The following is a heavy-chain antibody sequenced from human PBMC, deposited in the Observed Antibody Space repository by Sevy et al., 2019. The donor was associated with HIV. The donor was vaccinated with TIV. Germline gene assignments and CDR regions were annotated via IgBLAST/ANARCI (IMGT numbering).Heavy chain of an antibody. V-gene: IGHV3-7*01. CDR2: INPGGTEE. CDR1: GFTFSNSW. Sequence: GGSLRLSCVASGFTFSNSWMNWVRQAPGKGLEWVANINPGGTEEFYVDSVKDRFIISRDNAKNSLFLQMNSLRAEDTAVYYCTRVSRGTDYDYWGQGTLVTVSS. D-gene: IGHD2-2*01. CDR3: TRVSRGTDYDY. J-gene: IGHJ4*02.